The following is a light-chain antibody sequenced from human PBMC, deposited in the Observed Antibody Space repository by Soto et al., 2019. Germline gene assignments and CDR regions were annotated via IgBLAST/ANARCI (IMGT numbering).Light chain of an antibody. J-gene: IGKJ4*01. CDR3: QQYGTSLFT. Sequence: ELVLTQSPGTLSLSPGDRATLSCRSSQSAYSSYLSWYQQKPGQAPRLLIYGASNRATGIPDRFSGSGSGTDFTLTISGLEPKDFAVYYCQQYGTSLFTFGGGTRVEIK. CDR2: GAS. V-gene: IGKV3-20*01. CDR1: QSAYSSY.